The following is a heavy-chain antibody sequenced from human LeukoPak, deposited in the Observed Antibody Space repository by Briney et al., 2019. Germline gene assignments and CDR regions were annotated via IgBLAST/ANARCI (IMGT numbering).Heavy chain of an antibody. CDR1: GGSINNYY. CDR3: ATYSSASDAFDI. Sequence: SETLSLTCTVSGGSINNYYWSWIWQPAGKGLEWIGHIYTSGNTNYNYNPSLKSRVSMSIDTSKNQFSLKLSSVAAADTAFYYCATYSSASDAFDIWGQGTKVTVSS. CDR2: IYTSGNTNY. D-gene: IGHD6-19*01. V-gene: IGHV4-4*07. J-gene: IGHJ3*02.